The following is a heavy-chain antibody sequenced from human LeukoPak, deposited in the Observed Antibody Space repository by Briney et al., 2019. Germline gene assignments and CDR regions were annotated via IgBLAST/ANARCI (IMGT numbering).Heavy chain of an antibody. CDR1: GFSFNLSA. V-gene: IGHV3-23*01. CDR3: AKDRGPDVAIDNDWFDP. D-gene: IGHD1-1*01. J-gene: IGHJ5*02. Sequence: QTGGSLRLSCAASGFSFNLSAMSSVRQAPGKGLEWVSSISGYGDNTYYADSVKGRFTLSRDNSKGTLYLQMFSLRAEDTAVYYCAKDRGPDVAIDNDWFDPWGQGTLVTVSS. CDR2: ISGYGDNT.